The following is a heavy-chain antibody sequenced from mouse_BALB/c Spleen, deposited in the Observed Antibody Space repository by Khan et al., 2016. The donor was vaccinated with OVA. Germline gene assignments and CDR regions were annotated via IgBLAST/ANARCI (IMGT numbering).Heavy chain of an antibody. CDR1: GYSFTAYY. J-gene: IGHJ3*01. Sequence: VQLQQSGPDLVKPGASVKISCKASGYSFTAYYMHWVKQSHGKTLECIGRVNPSNGDTTYNQKFRGRATFTVDKSSSTAYMELRSLTSEDSAVSYCVSGYDIFAYWGQGTLVTFSA. V-gene: IGHV1-18*01. CDR3: VSGYDIFAY. CDR2: VNPSNGDT. D-gene: IGHD2-14*01.